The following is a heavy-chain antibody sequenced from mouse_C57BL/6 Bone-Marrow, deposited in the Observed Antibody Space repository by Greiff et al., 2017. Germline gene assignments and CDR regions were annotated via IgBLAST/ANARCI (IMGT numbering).Heavy chain of an antibody. CDR2: ISSGGDYI. V-gene: IGHV5-9-1*02. J-gene: IGHJ2*01. CDR3: TREDYYGPGYYFDY. D-gene: IGHD1-2*01. Sequence: EVKLMESGEGLVKPGGSLKLSCAASGFTFSSYAMSWVRQTPEKRLEWVAYISSGGDYIYYADTVKGRFTISRDNARNTLYLQMSSLKSEDTAMYYCTREDYYGPGYYFDYWGQGTTLTVSS. CDR1: GFTFSSYA.